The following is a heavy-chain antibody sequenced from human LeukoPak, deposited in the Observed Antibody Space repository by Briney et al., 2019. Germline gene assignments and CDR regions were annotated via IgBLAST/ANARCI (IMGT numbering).Heavy chain of an antibody. V-gene: IGHV4-34*01. Sequence: SETLSLTCAVYGGSFSGYYWSWIRQPPGKGLEWIGEINHSGSTNYNPSLKSRVTISVDTSKNQFSLELSSVTAADTAVYYCARVLAVAGTCNDYWGQGTLVTVSS. D-gene: IGHD6-19*01. CDR2: INHSGST. J-gene: IGHJ4*02. CDR1: GGSFSGYY. CDR3: ARVLAVAGTCNDY.